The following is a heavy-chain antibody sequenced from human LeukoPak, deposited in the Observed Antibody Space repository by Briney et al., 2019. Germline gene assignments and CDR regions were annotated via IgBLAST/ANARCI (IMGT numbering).Heavy chain of an antibody. Sequence: SETLSLTCAVYGGSFSGYYWSWIRQPPGKGLEWIGEINHSGSTNYNPSLKSRVTISVDTSKNQFSLKLSSVTAADTAVYYCARLPQYYYYYGMDVWGQGTTVTVSS. D-gene: IGHD1-14*01. CDR1: GGSFSGYY. J-gene: IGHJ6*02. CDR3: ARLPQYYYYYGMDV. CDR2: INHSGST. V-gene: IGHV4-34*01.